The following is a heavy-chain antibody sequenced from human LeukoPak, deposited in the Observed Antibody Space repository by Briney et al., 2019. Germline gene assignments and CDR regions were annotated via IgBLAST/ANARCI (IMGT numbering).Heavy chain of an antibody. CDR3: VKDKGSGSSYYYYYDMDV. CDR1: GFIFSNYG. CDR2: ISSNGGST. V-gene: IGHV3-64D*06. Sequence: GGSLRLSCAASGFIFSNYGMHWVRQAPGKGLEYVSAISSNGGSTYYADSVKGRFTISRDNSKNTLYLQMSSLRAEDTAVYYCVKDKGSGSSYYYYYDMDVWGKGTTVTVSS. J-gene: IGHJ6*04. D-gene: IGHD3-10*01.